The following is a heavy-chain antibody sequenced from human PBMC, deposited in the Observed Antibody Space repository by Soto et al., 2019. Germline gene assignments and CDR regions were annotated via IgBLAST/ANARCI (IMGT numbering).Heavy chain of an antibody. V-gene: IGHV1-2*02. CDR3: ARAKDHWDDTRCLWPWCEP. Sequence: ASVNVSCKASGYSFTGYFIHWVRQAPEEGLEWMGWINPNSGGTFYAEKFLGRVTMTRDTSISTVYMELNRLTSDDTAVYYCARAKDHWDDTRCLWPWCEPWGQGYKVTVSS. D-gene: IGHD2-2*01. CDR1: GYSFTGYF. CDR2: INPNSGGT. J-gene: IGHJ5*02.